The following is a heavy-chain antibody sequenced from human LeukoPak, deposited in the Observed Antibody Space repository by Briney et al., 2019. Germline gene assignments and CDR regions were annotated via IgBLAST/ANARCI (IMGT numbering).Heavy chain of an antibody. CDR3: TTDLHLLLWFGELSDTDLPYFDY. D-gene: IGHD3-10*01. J-gene: IGHJ4*02. Sequence: GGSLRLSCAASGFTFSNAWMSWVRQAPGKGLEWVGRIKSKTDGGTTDYAAPVKGRFTISRDDSKNTLYLQMNSLKTEDTAVYYCTTDLHLLLWFGELSDTDLPYFDYWGQGTLVTVSS. V-gene: IGHV3-15*01. CDR2: IKSKTDGGTT. CDR1: GFTFSNAW.